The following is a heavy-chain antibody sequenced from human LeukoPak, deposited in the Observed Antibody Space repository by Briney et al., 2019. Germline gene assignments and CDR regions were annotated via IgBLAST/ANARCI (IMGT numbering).Heavy chain of an antibody. CDR3: ATGDTYLDY. CDR2: IYYSRST. CDR1: GSSIIPYY. J-gene: IGHJ4*02. Sequence: PSETLSLTCTVSGSSIIPYYWTWIRQPPGKGLEWIGYIYYSRSTNFNPSLKSRVTMSVDTSKNQFSLQLSSVTAADTAMYYCATGDTYLDYWGQGTLVTVSS. V-gene: IGHV4-59*08. D-gene: IGHD1-1*01.